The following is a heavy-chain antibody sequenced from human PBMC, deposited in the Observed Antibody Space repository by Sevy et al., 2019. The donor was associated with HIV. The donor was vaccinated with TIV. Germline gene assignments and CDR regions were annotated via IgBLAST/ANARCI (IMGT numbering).Heavy chain of an antibody. CDR1: GFTFSSYW. CDR2: IKQDGSEK. J-gene: IGHJ6*03. D-gene: IGHD1-26*01. V-gene: IGHV3-7*03. CDR3: ARDTSSFHYSGSYYFYYYYYMDV. Sequence: GGSLRLSCAASGFTFSSYWMSWVRQAPGKGLEWVANIKQDGSEKYYVDSVKGRFTISRVNAKNSLYLQMNSLRAEDTAVYYCARDTSSFHYSGSYYFYYYYYMDVWGKGTTVTVSS.